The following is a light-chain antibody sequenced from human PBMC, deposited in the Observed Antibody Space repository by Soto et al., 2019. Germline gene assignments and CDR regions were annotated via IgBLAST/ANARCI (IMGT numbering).Light chain of an antibody. CDR3: QQSYSIPSIT. V-gene: IGKV1-39*01. J-gene: IGKJ5*01. Sequence: DIQMTQSPSSLSASVGDRVTITCRASQGIRNDLGWYQQKPGKAPKLLIYAASSLQSGVPSRFSGSGSGTDFTLTISSLQPEDFVTYYCQQSYSIPSITFGQGTRLEIK. CDR2: AAS. CDR1: QGIRND.